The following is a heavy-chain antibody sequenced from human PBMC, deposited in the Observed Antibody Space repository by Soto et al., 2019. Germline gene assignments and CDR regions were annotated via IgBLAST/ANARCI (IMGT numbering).Heavy chain of an antibody. V-gene: IGHV1-3*04. J-gene: IGHJ3*02. D-gene: IGHD3-3*01. Sequence: QVQLVQSGAEVKKPGASVKISCKTSGYKFTSYAMHWVRQAPGQRLEWMGWINTVNGNTKYSQKFQDRVTITMDTSASTAYMELSSLRSEDTAVYYCARASGAFDIWGQGPMVTVSS. CDR2: INTVNGNT. CDR3: ARASGAFDI. CDR1: GYKFTSYA.